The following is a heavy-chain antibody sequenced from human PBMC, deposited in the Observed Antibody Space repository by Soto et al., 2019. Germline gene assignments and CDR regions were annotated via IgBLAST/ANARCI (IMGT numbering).Heavy chain of an antibody. D-gene: IGHD3-22*01. CDR2: IRSKANSYAT. J-gene: IGHJ6*02. Sequence: GGSLGLSCAASGFTFSGSAMHWVRQASGKGLEWVGRIRSKANSYATAYAASVKGRFTISRDDSKNTAYLQMNSLKTEDTAVYYCLGSYYYDSSGYPRYGMDVWGQGTTVTVSS. CDR1: GFTFSGSA. V-gene: IGHV3-73*01. CDR3: LGSYYYDSSGYPRYGMDV.